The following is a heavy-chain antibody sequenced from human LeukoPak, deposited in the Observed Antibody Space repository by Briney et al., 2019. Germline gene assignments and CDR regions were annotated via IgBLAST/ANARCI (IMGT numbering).Heavy chain of an antibody. CDR1: GFSFSSHS. CDR2: IYYSGST. D-gene: IGHD3-10*01. V-gene: IGHV4-39*01. CDR3: ARPPQGKSHFDY. J-gene: IGHJ4*02. Sequence: GSLRLSCAASGFSFSSHSMTWIRQPPGKGLEWIGSIYYSGSTYYNPSLKSRVTISVDTSKNQFSLKLSSVTAADTAVYYCARPPQGKSHFDYWGQGTLVTVSS.